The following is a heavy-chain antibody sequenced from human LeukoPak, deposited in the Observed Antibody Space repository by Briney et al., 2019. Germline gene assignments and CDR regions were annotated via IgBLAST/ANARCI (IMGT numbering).Heavy chain of an antibody. J-gene: IGHJ6*02. D-gene: IGHD3-3*01. CDR1: GGTFSSYA. CDR3: ARDYRAVFGVVIGGMGYYYGMDV. Sequence: SVTVSCKASGGTFSSYAISWVRQAPGQGLEWMGGIIPIFGTANYAQKFQGRVTITADESTSTAYMELRSLRSDDTAVYYCARDYRAVFGVVIGGMGYYYGMDVWGQGTTVTVSS. V-gene: IGHV1-69*13. CDR2: IIPIFGTA.